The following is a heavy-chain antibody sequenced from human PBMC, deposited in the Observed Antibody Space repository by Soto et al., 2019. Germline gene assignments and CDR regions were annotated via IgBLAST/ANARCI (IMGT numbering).Heavy chain of an antibody. D-gene: IGHD6-6*01. V-gene: IGHV3-23*01. CDR1: GFTFSSYA. J-gene: IGHJ4*02. Sequence: PGGSLRLSCAASGFTFSSYAMSWVRQAPGKGLEWVSAISGSGGSTYYADSVKGRLTISRDNSKNTLYLQMNSLGAEDTAVYYCAKHATIAARPLAIDYWGQGTLVTVSS. CDR3: AKHATIAARPLAIDY. CDR2: ISGSGGST.